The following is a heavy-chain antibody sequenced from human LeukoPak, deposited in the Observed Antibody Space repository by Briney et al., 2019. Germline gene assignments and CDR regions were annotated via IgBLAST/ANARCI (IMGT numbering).Heavy chain of an antibody. J-gene: IGHJ3*02. Sequence: SETLSLTCIFYGPSLNNYYWSWIRQTSGKGLEWIGYIYNSESTTYNPSLKSRVTISMDTSKKQISLNVSSVTAADTAVYFCARAGAEALRSYDVFDIWGQGRVVTVSS. V-gene: IGHV4-59*01. CDR3: ARAGAEALRSYDVFDI. D-gene: IGHD1-26*01. CDR2: IYNSEST. CDR1: GPSLNNYY.